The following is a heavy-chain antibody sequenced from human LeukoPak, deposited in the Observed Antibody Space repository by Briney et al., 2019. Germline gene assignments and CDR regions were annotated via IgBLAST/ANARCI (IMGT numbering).Heavy chain of an antibody. D-gene: IGHD1-26*01. Sequence: ASVKVSCKTSGYTFTNYYIHWVGQAPGQGLEWMGRIDPNTGGTKSTKNFQGRVTMTRDTSISTAYMALSGLRSDDTAVYYCASLYDIVGTTVDYWGQGTLVTVSS. J-gene: IGHJ4*02. CDR3: ASLYDIVGTTVDY. CDR2: IDPNTGGT. CDR1: GYTFTNYY. V-gene: IGHV1-2*06.